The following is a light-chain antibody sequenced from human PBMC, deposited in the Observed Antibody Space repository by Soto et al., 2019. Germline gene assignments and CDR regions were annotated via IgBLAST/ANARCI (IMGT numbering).Light chain of an antibody. CDR1: QSVRNNY. J-gene: IGKJ5*01. CDR3: QQYNSYPIT. Sequence: EIVLTQSPGTLSLSTEERATLSCRASQSVRNNYLAWYQQRPGQAPRLLIYGASNRATGVSARFSGSGSGTEFTLTISSLQPDDFATYFCQQYNSYPITFCQGTRLEI. CDR2: GAS. V-gene: IGKV3-20*01.